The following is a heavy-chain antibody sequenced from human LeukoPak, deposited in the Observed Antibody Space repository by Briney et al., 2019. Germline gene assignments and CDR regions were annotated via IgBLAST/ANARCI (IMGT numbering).Heavy chain of an antibody. CDR1: GFTFRDYY. Sequence: KPGGSLRLSCAASGFTFRDYYMSWIRQAPGEGLECISYTRSSGTTISYADSVKGRFTISRDNAKNSLYLQMNSLRAEDTALYYCAKDRSCTNDICHGDFDYWGQGTLVTVSS. CDR2: TRSSGTTI. V-gene: IGHV3-11*01. D-gene: IGHD2-8*01. CDR3: AKDRSCTNDICHGDFDY. J-gene: IGHJ4*02.